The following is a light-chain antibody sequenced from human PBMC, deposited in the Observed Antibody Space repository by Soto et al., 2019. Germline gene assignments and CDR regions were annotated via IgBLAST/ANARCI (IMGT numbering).Light chain of an antibody. V-gene: IGLV2-23*02. CDR2: EVS. CDR3: CPNAGASNV. Sequence: QPGLTQPASGSGYPGQSITISCTGTSTDIGGYDLASWYQQRPGNAPKLIIYEVSKRPSGVSPRFCGSKSVNTASLTIPGLQAQDEADYYCCPNAGASNVFGRGTKVTVL. CDR1: STDIGGYDL. J-gene: IGLJ1*01.